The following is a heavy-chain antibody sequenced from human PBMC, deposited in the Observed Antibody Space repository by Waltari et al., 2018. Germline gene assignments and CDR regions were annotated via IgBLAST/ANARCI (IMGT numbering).Heavy chain of an antibody. Sequence: QVQLVQSVAEVKKPGSSVKVSCKASGGTFSSYALSLVRPSAGQGLEWMGGIIPIFGTANYAQKCQGRVTITADKSTSTAYMELSSLRSEDTAVYYCARGGLVGATTSFDYWGQGTLVTVSS. CDR3: ARGGLVGATTSFDY. CDR2: IIPIFGTA. D-gene: IGHD1-26*01. CDR1: GGTFSSYA. V-gene: IGHV1-69*14. J-gene: IGHJ4*02.